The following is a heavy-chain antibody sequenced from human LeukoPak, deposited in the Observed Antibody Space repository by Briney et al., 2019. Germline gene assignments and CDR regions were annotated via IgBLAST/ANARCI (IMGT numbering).Heavy chain of an antibody. Sequence: GGSLRLSCAASGFTFSDYAMTWVRQAPGKGLEWVSAVSDSDGSTHYANSVKGRFAISRDNSKNTLYLQMNSLRAEDTAIYYCARSLPYGTTWYGRSDFWGRGTLVTVSS. D-gene: IGHD6-13*01. CDR1: GFTFSDYA. CDR3: ARSLPYGTTWYGRSDF. V-gene: IGHV3-23*01. J-gene: IGHJ4*02. CDR2: VSDSDGST.